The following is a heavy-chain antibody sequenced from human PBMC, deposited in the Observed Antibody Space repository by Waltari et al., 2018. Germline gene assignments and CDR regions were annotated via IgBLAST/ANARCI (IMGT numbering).Heavy chain of an antibody. CDR1: GGPISSHY. J-gene: IGHJ3*02. D-gene: IGHD1-1*01. CDR2: IYYSGST. CDR3: ARTTSTGAFDI. Sequence: QVQLQESGPGLVKPSETLSLTCTVSGGPISSHYWSWIRQPPGKGLEWIGYIYYSGSTNDTPSLKSRVTISVDTSKNQFSLKLSSVTAADTAVYYCARTTSTGAFDIWGQGTMVTVSS. V-gene: IGHV4-59*11.